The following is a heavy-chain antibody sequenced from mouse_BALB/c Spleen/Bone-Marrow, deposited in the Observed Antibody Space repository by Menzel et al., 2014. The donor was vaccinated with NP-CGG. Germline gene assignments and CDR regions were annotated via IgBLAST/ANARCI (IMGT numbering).Heavy chain of an antibody. V-gene: IGHV5-12-2*01. J-gene: IGHJ4*01. CDR2: ISNVGGST. CDR1: GFTFSSYT. D-gene: IGHD3-1*01. Sequence: EVMLVESGGGLVQPGGSLKLSCAASGFTFSSYTVSWVRQTPEKRLEWVAYISNVGGSTYYPDTVKGRFTTSRDNAKNTLYLQMSSLKSEDTAMYYCARQLGLRWAMDYWGQGTSVTVSS. CDR3: ARQLGLRWAMDY.